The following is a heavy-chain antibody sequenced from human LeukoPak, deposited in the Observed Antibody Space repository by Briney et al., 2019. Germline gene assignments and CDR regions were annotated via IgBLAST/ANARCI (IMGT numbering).Heavy chain of an antibody. Sequence: GGSLRLSCAASGFTFSSYSMSWVRQAPGKGLEWVGFIRSKAYGGTTEYAASVKGRFTISRDDSKSIAYLQMNSLKTEDTAVYYCTRGIAARDYWGQGTLVTVSS. CDR1: GFTFSSYS. V-gene: IGHV3-49*04. CDR3: TRGIAARDY. D-gene: IGHD6-6*01. CDR2: IRSKAYGGTT. J-gene: IGHJ4*02.